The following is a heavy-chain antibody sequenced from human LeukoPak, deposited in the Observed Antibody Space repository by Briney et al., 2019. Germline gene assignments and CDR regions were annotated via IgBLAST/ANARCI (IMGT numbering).Heavy chain of an antibody. CDR3: ARVARVFYQLPGWLDY. CDR2: IYSGGST. V-gene: IGHV3-53*01. Sequence: GGSLRLSCAASGFTVSSNYMSWVRQAPRKGLEWVSVIYSGGSTYYADSVKGRFTISRDNSKNTLYLQMNSLRAEDTAVYYCARVARVFYQLPGWLDYWGQGTLVTVSS. D-gene: IGHD2-2*01. CDR1: GFTVSSNY. J-gene: IGHJ4*02.